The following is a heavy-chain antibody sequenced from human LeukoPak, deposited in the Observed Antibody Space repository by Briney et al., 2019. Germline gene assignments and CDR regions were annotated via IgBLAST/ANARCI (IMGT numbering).Heavy chain of an antibody. Sequence: GGSLRLSCVASGFTFSSYEMNWVRQAPGKGLEWLSYITSSDSTTHYADSVKGRFTISRDDAQNSLYLQMNSLRAEDTAVYYCARVRYFDWAIDYWGQGALVTVSS. V-gene: IGHV3-48*03. J-gene: IGHJ4*02. CDR2: ITSSDSTT. CDR1: GFTFSSYE. D-gene: IGHD3-9*01. CDR3: ARVRYFDWAIDY.